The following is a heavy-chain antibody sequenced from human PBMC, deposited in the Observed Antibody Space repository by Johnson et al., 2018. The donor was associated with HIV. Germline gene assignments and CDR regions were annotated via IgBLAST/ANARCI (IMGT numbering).Heavy chain of an antibody. D-gene: IGHD1-26*01. J-gene: IGHJ3*02. CDR2: ISYAGSNK. Sequence: VQLVESGGGLVQPGGSLRLSCVGSGFSFSDHFMDWVRHAAGKGLEWVAVISYAGSNKYYADSVKGRFTISRDNSKNTLYLQMNSLRAEDTAVYYCARVRRSGTYYVDAFDIWGQGTMVTVSS. CDR3: ARVRRSGTYYVDAFDI. V-gene: IGHV3-30*03. CDR1: GFSFSDHF.